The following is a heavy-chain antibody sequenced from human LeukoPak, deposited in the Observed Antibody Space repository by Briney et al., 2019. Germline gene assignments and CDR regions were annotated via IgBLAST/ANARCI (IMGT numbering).Heavy chain of an antibody. CDR1: GFTFSSYG. J-gene: IGHJ3*02. CDR2: ISYDGSNK. D-gene: IGHD3-22*01. Sequence: GGSLRLSCAASGFTFSSYGMHWVRRAPGKGLEWVAVISYDGSNKYYADSVKGRFTISRDNSKNTLYLQMNSLRAEDTAVYYCAKVLTPNYHDSRGAGDAFDIWGQGTMVTVSS. V-gene: IGHV3-30*18. CDR3: AKVLTPNYHDSRGAGDAFDI.